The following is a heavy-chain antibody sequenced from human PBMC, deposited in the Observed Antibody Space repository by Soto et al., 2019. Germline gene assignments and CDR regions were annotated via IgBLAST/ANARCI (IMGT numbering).Heavy chain of an antibody. J-gene: IGHJ4*02. CDR2: IYNGGTI. CDR3: ARGPSGDKVDY. CDR1: GGSIGSNYYC. D-gene: IGHD7-27*01. V-gene: IGHV4-30-4*01. Sequence: QVQLQESGPGLVKPSQTLSLTCTVSGGSIGSNYYCWSWIRQSPDRGLEWIGHIYNGGTIYHNPSLASRITISVDTSKTQSSLDRNSVTAADTAVYYYARGPSGDKVDYWGQGILVTVSS.